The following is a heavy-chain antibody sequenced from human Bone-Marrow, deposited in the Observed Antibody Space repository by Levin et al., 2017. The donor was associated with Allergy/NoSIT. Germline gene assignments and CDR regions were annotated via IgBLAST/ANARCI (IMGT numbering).Heavy chain of an antibody. CDR1: GGSFSGYY. V-gene: IGHV4-34*01. CDR3: ASTGPTLESFSTRGWYFDY. Sequence: NTSETLSLTCAVYGGSFSGYYWSWIRQPPGKGLEWIGEINHSGSTNYNPSLKSRVTISVDTSKNQFSLKLSSVTAADTAVYYCASTGPTLESFSTRGWYFDYWGQGTLVTVSS. CDR2: INHSGST. J-gene: IGHJ4*02. D-gene: IGHD2-2*01.